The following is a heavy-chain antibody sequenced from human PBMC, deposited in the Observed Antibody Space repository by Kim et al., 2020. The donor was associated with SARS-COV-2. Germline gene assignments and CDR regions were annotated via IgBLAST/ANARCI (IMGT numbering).Heavy chain of an antibody. CDR3: ATNLAAAGVV. D-gene: IGHD6-13*01. Sequence: KTYYVEAVKVRLSISRDNSKNTLYLQMSSLRVEDTAVYYCATNLAAAGVVWGQGTLVTVSS. V-gene: IGHV3-33*01. CDR2: KT. J-gene: IGHJ4*02.